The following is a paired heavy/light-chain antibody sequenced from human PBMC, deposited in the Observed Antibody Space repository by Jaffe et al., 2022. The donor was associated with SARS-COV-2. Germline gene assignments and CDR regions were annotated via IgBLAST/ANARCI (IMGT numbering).Light chain of an antibody. Sequence: EIVLTQSPGTLSLSPGERATLSCRASQSVSSSYLAWYQQKPGQAPRLLIYGASSRATGIPDRFSGSGSGTDFTLTISRLEPEDFAVYYCQQYGSSPPLTFGPGTKVDIK. CDR2: GAS. CDR3: QQYGSSPPLT. CDR1: QSVSSSY. J-gene: IGKJ3*01. V-gene: IGKV3-20*01.
Heavy chain of an antibody. J-gene: IGHJ4*02. Sequence: EVQLLESGGGLVQPGGSLRLSCAASGFTFSSYAMSWVRQAPGKGLEWVSAISGSGGSTYYADSVKGRFTISRDNSKNTLYLQMNSLRAEDTAVYYCAKTPDDYGDYVGGWYYFDYWGQGTLVTVSS. D-gene: IGHD4-17*01. CDR3: AKTPDDYGDYVGGWYYFDY. V-gene: IGHV3-23*01. CDR2: ISGSGGST. CDR1: GFTFSSYA.